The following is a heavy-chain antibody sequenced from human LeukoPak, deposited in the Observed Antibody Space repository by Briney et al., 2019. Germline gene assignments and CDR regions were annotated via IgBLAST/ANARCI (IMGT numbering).Heavy chain of an antibody. D-gene: IGHD5-24*01. V-gene: IGHV3-23*01. J-gene: IGHJ4*02. Sequence: GGSLRLSCAASGFTFSSYSMSWVRQAPGKGLEWVSAISGSGGSTYYADSVKGRFTISRDNSKNTLYLQMNSLRAEDTAVYYCARAPTQRWLSPTPFDYWGQGTLVTVSS. CDR3: ARAPTQRWLSPTPFDY. CDR1: GFTFSSYS. CDR2: ISGSGGST.